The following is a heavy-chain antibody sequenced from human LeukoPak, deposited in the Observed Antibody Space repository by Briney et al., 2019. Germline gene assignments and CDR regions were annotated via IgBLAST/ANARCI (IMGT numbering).Heavy chain of an antibody. D-gene: IGHD6-13*01. CDR3: AKVLGSRWSSYEY. CDR1: GFTFSSFA. V-gene: IGHV3-23*01. CDR2: ISGGGDST. J-gene: IGHJ4*02. Sequence: GGSLRLSCAASGFTFSSFAMSWVRQAPGKGLEWVSTISGGGDSTDYADSVKGRFTISRDDSKNTLFLQVNSLRVEDTAVYYCAKVLGSRWSSYEYWGQGILVTVSS.